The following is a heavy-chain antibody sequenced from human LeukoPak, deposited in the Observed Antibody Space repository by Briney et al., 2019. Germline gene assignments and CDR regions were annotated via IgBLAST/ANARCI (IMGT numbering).Heavy chain of an antibody. J-gene: IGHJ4*02. D-gene: IGHD6-19*01. V-gene: IGHV3-7*01. CDR3: ARAHSSGWAFDY. Sequence: GGSLRLSCAASGFSFSSYWMSWVRQAPGKGLEWVATIKQDGSEKYYVDSVKRRFTISRNTAKNSLSLQMNSLRAEDTAVYYCARAHSSGWAFDYWGQGTLVTVSS. CDR2: IKQDGSEK. CDR1: GFSFSSYW.